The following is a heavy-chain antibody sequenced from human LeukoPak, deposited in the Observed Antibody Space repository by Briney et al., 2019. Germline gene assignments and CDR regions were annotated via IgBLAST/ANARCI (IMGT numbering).Heavy chain of an antibody. CDR2: IYYSGTT. CDR1: GGSISSSPYY. J-gene: IGHJ4*02. CDR3: ARGVVAAPQTVDY. Sequence: SETLSLTCTVSGGSISSSPYYWGWIRQPPGKGLEWIGSIYYSGTTHYSPSLESRVTISVDTSKNQFSLKLSSVTAADTAVYYCARGVVAAPQTVDYWGQGTLVTVSS. D-gene: IGHD2-15*01. V-gene: IGHV4-39*07.